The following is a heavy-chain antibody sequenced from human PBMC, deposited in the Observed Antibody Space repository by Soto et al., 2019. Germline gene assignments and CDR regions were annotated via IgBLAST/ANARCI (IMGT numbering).Heavy chain of an antibody. V-gene: IGHV4-39*07. CDR1: GGSISSSSYY. CDR2: IYYSGST. D-gene: IGHD2-21*01. J-gene: IGHJ6*02. Sequence: SETLSLTCTVSGGSISSSSYYWGWIRQPPGKGLEWIGSIYYSGSTYYNPSLKSRVTISVDTSKNQFSLKLSSVTAANTAVYYCAASCVGCGGFNYYGMDVWGQGTTVTVSS. CDR3: AASCVGCGGFNYYGMDV.